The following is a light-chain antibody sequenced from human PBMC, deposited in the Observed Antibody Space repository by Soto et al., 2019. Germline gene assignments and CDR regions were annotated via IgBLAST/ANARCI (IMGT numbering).Light chain of an antibody. Sequence: AIQMTQSPSSLSASVGDRVTITCRASQGIRNALGWYQQKPGKAPKLLIYAASSLKSGVPSRFSGSGSGTDFTLTSSSLQPEDFATYYCLQDYNYPWTFGQGTKVEIK. J-gene: IGKJ1*01. V-gene: IGKV1-6*01. CDR3: LQDYNYPWT. CDR1: QGIRNA. CDR2: AAS.